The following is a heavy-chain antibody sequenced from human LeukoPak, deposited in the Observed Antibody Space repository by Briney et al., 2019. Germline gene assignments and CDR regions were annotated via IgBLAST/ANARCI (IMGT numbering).Heavy chain of an antibody. CDR2: ISHDGNSK. D-gene: IGHD3-16*02. J-gene: IGHJ4*02. CDR1: GFTLSTCG. Sequence: GRSLRLSCAASGFTLSTCGMHWVRQAPGKGLEWVAMISHDGNSKQYADFAKGRFTISRDNSKNTLYLQMNSLRAEDTAVYYCARGPVRLGELSFSPFRYWGQGTLVTVSS. CDR3: ARGPVRLGELSFSPFRY. V-gene: IGHV3-30*03.